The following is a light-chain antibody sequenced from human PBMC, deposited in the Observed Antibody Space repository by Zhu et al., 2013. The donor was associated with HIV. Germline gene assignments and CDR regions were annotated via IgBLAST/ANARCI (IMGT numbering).Light chain of an antibody. V-gene: IGKV1-39*01. CDR3: QQSYSTLWT. CDR1: QNVANW. CDR2: AAS. J-gene: IGKJ1*01. Sequence: DIQMTQSPSTLSASVGDRVSITCRASQNVANWLAWYQQKPGKAPKLLIYAASSLQSGVPSRFSGSGSGTDFTLTISSLQPEDFATYYCQQSYSTLWTFGQGTKVEIK.